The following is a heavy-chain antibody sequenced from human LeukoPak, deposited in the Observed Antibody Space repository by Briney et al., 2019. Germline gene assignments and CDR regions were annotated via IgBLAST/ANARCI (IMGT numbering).Heavy chain of an antibody. CDR2: VYHSGST. Sequence: PSETLSLTCSVSGGSISSYYWSWIRQPPGKGLEWIGSVYHSGSTNYNPSLKSRATMSVDTSKNQFSLKLRSVTAADTAVYYCANGGYCSSSSCYPKWFDPWGQGTLVTVSS. J-gene: IGHJ5*02. D-gene: IGHD2-2*01. CDR1: GGSISSYY. CDR3: ANGGYCSSSSCYPKWFDP. V-gene: IGHV4-59*01.